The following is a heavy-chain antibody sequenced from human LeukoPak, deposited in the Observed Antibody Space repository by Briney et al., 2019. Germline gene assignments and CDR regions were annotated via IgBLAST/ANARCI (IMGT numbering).Heavy chain of an antibody. CDR3: ARPQRYYYDSSGYYFDY. CDR1: GFTFSSYE. Sequence: GGSLRLSCAASGFTFSSYEINWVRQAPGKGLEWVSYISSSGSTIKYADSVKGRFTISRGNAKNSLYLQMNSLRAEDTAVYYCARPQRYYYDSSGYYFDYWGQGTLVTVSS. D-gene: IGHD3-22*01. V-gene: IGHV3-48*03. CDR2: ISSSGSTI. J-gene: IGHJ4*02.